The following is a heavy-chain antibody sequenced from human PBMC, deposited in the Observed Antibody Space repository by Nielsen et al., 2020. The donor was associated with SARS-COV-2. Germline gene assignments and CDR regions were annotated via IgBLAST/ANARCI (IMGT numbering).Heavy chain of an antibody. CDR1: GFTFSSYA. CDR3: ARGTGTTDDFDY. Sequence: GGSLRLSCAASGFTFSSYAMHWVRQAPGKGLEWVAVISYDGSNKYYADSVKGRFTISRDNAKNSLYLQMNSLRAEDTAVYYCARGTGTTDDFDYWGQGTLVTVSS. V-gene: IGHV3-30*04. D-gene: IGHD1-1*01. J-gene: IGHJ4*02. CDR2: ISYDGSNK.